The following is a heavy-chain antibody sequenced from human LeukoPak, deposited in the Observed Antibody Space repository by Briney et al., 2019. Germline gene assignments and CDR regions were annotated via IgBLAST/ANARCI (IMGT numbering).Heavy chain of an antibody. CDR3: ARERFGEPSNARFDP. V-gene: IGHV1-69*05. CDR1: GGTFSSYA. CDR2: IIPIFGTA. J-gene: IGHJ5*02. Sequence: GASVKVSCKASGGTFSSYAISWVRQAPGQGLEWMGGIIPIFGTANYAQKFQGRVTITTDESTSTAYMELSSLRSEDTAVYYCARERFGEPSNARFDPWGQGTLVTVSS. D-gene: IGHD3-10*01.